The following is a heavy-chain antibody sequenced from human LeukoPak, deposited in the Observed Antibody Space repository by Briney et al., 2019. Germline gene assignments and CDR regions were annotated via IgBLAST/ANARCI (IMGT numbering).Heavy chain of an antibody. D-gene: IGHD4-17*01. CDR1: GFTFSSYA. J-gene: IGHJ1*01. V-gene: IGHV3-30*04. Sequence: GGSLRLSCAASGFTFSSYAMHWVRQAPGKGLEGVAVISYDGSNKYYADSVNGRFTISRDNSKNTLYLQMNSLRAEDTAVYYCAKDRGTTVTTPQYFQHWGQGTLVAVSS. CDR2: ISYDGSNK. CDR3: AKDRGTTVTTPQYFQH.